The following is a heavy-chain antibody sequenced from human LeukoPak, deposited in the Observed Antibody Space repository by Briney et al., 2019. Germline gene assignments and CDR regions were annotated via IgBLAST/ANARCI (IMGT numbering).Heavy chain of an antibody. CDR3: ARPQYCSITTCSGPLAI. J-gene: IGHJ3*02. CDR2: IDERGRT. V-gene: IGHV4-34*01. Sequence: SETLSLTCAVYGGSLSSYDWSWVRQPPGKGLDWIGEIDERGRTKYNPALKSRVTISVDTSKNQISLKLRPLTAADTAVYYCARPQYCSITTCSGPLAIWGQGTVVTVSS. D-gene: IGHD2-2*01. CDR1: GGSLSSYD.